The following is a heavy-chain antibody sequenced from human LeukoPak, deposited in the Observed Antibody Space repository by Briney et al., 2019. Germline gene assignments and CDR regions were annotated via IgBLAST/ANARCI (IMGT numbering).Heavy chain of an antibody. CDR1: GYTFTGYY. CDR2: MNPNISGT. J-gene: IGHJ4*02. Sequence: GATVKLSCKTSGYTFTGYYMHWLRQAPGQGLEWMGWMNPNISGTNYAHRFQGGVTMTKETSISSAYMGMRVLSSDGTGVCLCAKDRSGNSPFASGGQGPLVTVSS. D-gene: IGHD3-3*01. CDR3: AKDRSGNSPFAS. V-gene: IGHV1-2*02.